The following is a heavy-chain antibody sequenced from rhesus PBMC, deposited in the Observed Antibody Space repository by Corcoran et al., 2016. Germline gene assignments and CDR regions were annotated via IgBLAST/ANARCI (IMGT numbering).Heavy chain of an antibody. CDR2: INGSGGST. D-gene: IGHD6-13*01. V-gene: IGHV4-160*01. CDR1: GGSLRSTY. J-gene: IGHJ4*01. CDR3: ARNSGIAAGFDY. Sequence: QVQLQESGPGLVTPSETLSLTCAVSGGSLRSTYCSWIRPPPGKGLEWIGRINGSGGSTDYNPSLKSRVTISTDTSKNQFSLKLSSVTAADTAVYYGARNSGIAAGFDYWGQGVLVTVSS.